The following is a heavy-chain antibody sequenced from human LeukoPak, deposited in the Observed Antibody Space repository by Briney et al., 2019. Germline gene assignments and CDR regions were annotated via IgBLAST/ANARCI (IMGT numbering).Heavy chain of an antibody. V-gene: IGHV4-59*12. CDR2: IYYSGCT. Sequence: SETLSLTCTVSGGSISSYYWSWIRQPPGKGLEWIGYIYYSGCTNYNPSLKSRVTISVDTSKNQFSLKLSSVTAADTAVYYCARVLYKQQLVPRFDYWGQGTLVTVSS. J-gene: IGHJ4*02. CDR3: ARVLYKQQLVPRFDY. D-gene: IGHD6-13*01. CDR1: GGSISSYY.